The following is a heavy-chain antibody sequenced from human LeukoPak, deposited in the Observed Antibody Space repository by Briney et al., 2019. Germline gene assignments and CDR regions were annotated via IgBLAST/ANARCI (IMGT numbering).Heavy chain of an antibody. CDR1: GGSISRRDYY. J-gene: IGHJ3*02. CDR3: ARPGWELTAGGAFDI. CDR2: IYDSGGT. V-gene: IGHV4-30-4*08. Sequence: SETLSLTCTLSGGSISRRDYYWSWIHQPPGKVLEWIGYIYDSGGTYYNPSLKSRVTISVDTSKNQFSLKLSSVTAADTAVYYCARPGWELTAGGAFDIWGQGTMVTVSS. D-gene: IGHD1-26*01.